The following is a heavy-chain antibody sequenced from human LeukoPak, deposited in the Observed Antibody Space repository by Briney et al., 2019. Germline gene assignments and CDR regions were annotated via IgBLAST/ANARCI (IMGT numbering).Heavy chain of an antibody. Sequence: GGSLRLSCAVSGFTFDDYAMHWVRQAPGKGLEWVSIISGDGATTFYADSVKGRFTISRDNSKNSLYLQMNSLRTEDTALYYCAKTPPSYGRWGQGTLVTVSS. D-gene: IGHD1-14*01. V-gene: IGHV3-43*02. CDR2: ISGDGATT. CDR1: GFTFDDYA. J-gene: IGHJ4*02. CDR3: AKTPPSYGR.